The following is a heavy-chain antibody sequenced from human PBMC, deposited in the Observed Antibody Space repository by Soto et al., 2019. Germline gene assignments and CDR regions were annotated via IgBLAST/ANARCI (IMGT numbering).Heavy chain of an antibody. Sequence: QVQLQESGPGLVKPSETLSLTCTVSGGSITNYYCSWFRQPPGKGLEWIGYINSDGYSAYNLSLKRRVTLSMDASKTHFSLMLESVTATDTAVYYCARHGCGPRHGLVDVWGPGTTVIVSS. V-gene: IGHV4-59*08. J-gene: IGHJ6*02. CDR2: INSDGYS. CDR3: ARHGCGPRHGLVDV. CDR1: GGSITNYY.